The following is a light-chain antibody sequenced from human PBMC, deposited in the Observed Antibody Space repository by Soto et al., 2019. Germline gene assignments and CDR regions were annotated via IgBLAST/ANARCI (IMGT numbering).Light chain of an antibody. CDR3: QQRSNWPSIT. CDR1: QSVGIN. J-gene: IGKJ5*01. V-gene: IGKV3-15*01. CDR2: GAS. Sequence: EMVMPQSPATMSVSPGESATLSCRASQSVGINLAWHQQKPGQAPRLLIYGASTRATGIPARFSGSGSGTDFTLTISRLEPEDSAVYYGQQRSNWPSITFGQGTRLEIK.